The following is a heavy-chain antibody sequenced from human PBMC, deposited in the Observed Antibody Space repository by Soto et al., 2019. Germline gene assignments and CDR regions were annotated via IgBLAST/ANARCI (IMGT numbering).Heavy chain of an antibody. J-gene: IGHJ5*02. Sequence: SXETLCLICTVSGGSISSSSYYLGWIRQPPGKGLEWIGSIYYSGSTYYNPSLKSRVTISVDTSKNQFSLKLSSVTAADTAVYYCARKYDFWSYNWFDPWGQGTLVTVSS. V-gene: IGHV4-39*01. CDR1: GGSISSSSYY. D-gene: IGHD3-3*01. CDR3: ARKYDFWSYNWFDP. CDR2: IYYSGST.